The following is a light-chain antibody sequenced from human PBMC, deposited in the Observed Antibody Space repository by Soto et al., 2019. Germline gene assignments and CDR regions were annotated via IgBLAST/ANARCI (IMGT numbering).Light chain of an antibody. V-gene: IGKV2-28*01. CDR1: QSLLHSNGYNY. CDR3: MQALQTPEVT. J-gene: IGKJ3*01. CDR2: LGS. Sequence: DIVMTQSPLSLPVTPGEPASISCRSSQSLLHSNGYNYLDWYLQKPGQSPQLLIYLGSNRASEVPDRFSGSGSGTDFTLKISRVEAEDVGVYYCMQALQTPEVTFGPGTKVHIK.